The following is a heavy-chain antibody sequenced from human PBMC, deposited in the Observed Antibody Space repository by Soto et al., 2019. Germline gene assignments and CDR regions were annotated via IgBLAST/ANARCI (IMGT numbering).Heavy chain of an antibody. D-gene: IGHD2-2*01. V-gene: IGHV4-34*01. CDR2: INHSGST. Sequence: QVQLQQWGAGLLKPSETLSLTCAVYGGSFSGYYWSWIRQPPGKGLEWIGEINHSGSTNYNPSLKSRFTFSVGTSKNQFARMLSSWTAADTAVYYCARVVPAANQITWVDPWGQGTLVTVSS. J-gene: IGHJ5*02. CDR1: GGSFSGYY. CDR3: ARVVPAANQITWVDP.